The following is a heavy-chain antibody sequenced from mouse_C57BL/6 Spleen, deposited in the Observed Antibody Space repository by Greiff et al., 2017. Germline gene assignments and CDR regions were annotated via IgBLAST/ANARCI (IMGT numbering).Heavy chain of an antibody. V-gene: IGHV1-72*01. J-gene: IGHJ2*01. CDR2: IDPNSGGT. CDR3: ARSPITTVAFDY. CDR1: GYTFTSYW. Sequence: QVQLKESGAELVKPGASVKLSCKASGYTFTSYWMHWVKQRPGRGLEWIGRIDPNSGGTKYNEKFKSKATLTVDKPSSTAYMQLSSLTSEDSAVYYCARSPITTVAFDYWGQGTTLTVSS. D-gene: IGHD1-1*01.